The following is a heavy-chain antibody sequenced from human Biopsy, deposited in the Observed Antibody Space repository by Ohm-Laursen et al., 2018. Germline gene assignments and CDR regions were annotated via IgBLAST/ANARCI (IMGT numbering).Heavy chain of an antibody. J-gene: IGHJ4*02. Sequence: PVKVSCKASGYSFTSYYMHWVRQAPGQGLEWMGMINPSGSTTSYPQIFQGRVTMTRDTSKGTVYMELSSLRSADTAVYFCARNTGWYGDLYYFDYWGQGTLVTVSS. V-gene: IGHV1-46*01. CDR1: GYSFTSYY. D-gene: IGHD6-19*01. CDR3: ARNTGWYGDLYYFDY. CDR2: INPSGSTT.